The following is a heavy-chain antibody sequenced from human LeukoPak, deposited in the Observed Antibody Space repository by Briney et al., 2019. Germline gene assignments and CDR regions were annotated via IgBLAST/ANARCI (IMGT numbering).Heavy chain of an antibody. J-gene: IGHJ3*02. CDR3: ARRGATTADAFDI. CDR1: GGSISSGGYY. V-gene: IGHV4-31*03. CDR2: IYYSGST. D-gene: IGHD1-26*01. Sequence: KSSQTLSLTCTVSGGSISSGGYYWSWIRQHPGKGLEWIGYIYYSGSTYYNPSLKSRVTISVDTSKNQFSLKLSSVTAADTAAYYCARRGATTADAFDIWGQGTMVTVSS.